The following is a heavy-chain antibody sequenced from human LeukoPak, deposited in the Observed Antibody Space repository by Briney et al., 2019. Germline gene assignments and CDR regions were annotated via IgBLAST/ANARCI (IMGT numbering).Heavy chain of an antibody. D-gene: IGHD2-15*01. J-gene: IGHJ4*02. CDR1: GYTFTGYY. V-gene: IGHV1-46*01. Sequence: ASVKVSCKTSGYTFTGYYMHWVRQAPGQGLEWMGMINLSGGNTIYSQSLQGRVTMTRDMSTSTVYMELSSLRSEDTAIYHCARGVVAAPSFDYWGQGTLVAVSS. CDR3: ARGVVAAPSFDY. CDR2: INLSGGNT.